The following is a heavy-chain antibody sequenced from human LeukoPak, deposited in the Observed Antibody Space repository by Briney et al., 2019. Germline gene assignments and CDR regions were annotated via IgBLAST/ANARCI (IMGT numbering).Heavy chain of an antibody. Sequence: GASVKVSCKASGYTFTSYDVNWVRQATGQGLEWMGWMNPNSGNTGYAQKFQGRVTITRNTSIGTAYMQLSSLRSEDTAVYYCARRVSYGDFDYWGQGTLVTVSS. J-gene: IGHJ4*02. CDR2: MNPNSGNT. CDR1: GYTFTSYD. D-gene: IGHD4-17*01. CDR3: ARRVSYGDFDY. V-gene: IGHV1-8*01.